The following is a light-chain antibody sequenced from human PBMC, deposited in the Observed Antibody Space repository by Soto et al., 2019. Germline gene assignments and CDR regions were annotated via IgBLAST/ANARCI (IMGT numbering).Light chain of an antibody. CDR1: SSDVGSYDP. V-gene: IGLV2-23*02. Sequence: QSALTQPASVSGSPGQSITISCTGTSSDVGSYDPVSWYQHHPGKAPKVTIYEVSKRPSGVSNRFSGSKSGNTASLTISGLQAEDEADYYCCSYAGSSTWVFGGGTQLTVL. CDR3: CSYAGSSTWV. J-gene: IGLJ3*02. CDR2: EVS.